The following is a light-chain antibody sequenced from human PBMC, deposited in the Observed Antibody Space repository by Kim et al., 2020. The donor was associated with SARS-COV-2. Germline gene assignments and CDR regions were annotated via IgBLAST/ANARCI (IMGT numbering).Light chain of an antibody. CDR1: QSINIW. J-gene: IGKJ1*01. V-gene: IGKV1-5*01. Sequence: GDRVTITCRASQSINIWLAWYQQKPGKAPNLLIYDASNLETGVPSRFSGSGSGTQLTLTISSLQPDDFATYYCQEYKSDSWTFGQGTKVEIK. CDR3: QEYKSDSWT. CDR2: DAS.